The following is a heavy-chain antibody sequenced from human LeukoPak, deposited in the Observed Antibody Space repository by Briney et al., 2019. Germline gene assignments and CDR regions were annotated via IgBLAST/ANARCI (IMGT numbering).Heavy chain of an antibody. J-gene: IGHJ6*03. D-gene: IGHD3-22*01. CDR3: ASPPYDSSGYPYYYYYMDV. V-gene: IGHV1-69*13. Sequence: SVKVSCKASGYTFTGYYMHWVRQAPGQGLEWMGWINPIFGTANYAQKFQGRVTITADESTSTAYMELSSLRSEDTAVYYCASPPYDSSGYPYYYYYMDVWGKGTTVTVSS. CDR2: INPIFGTA. CDR1: GYTFTGYY.